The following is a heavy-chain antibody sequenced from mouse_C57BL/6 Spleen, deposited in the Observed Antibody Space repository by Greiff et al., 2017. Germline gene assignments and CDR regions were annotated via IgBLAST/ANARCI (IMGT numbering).Heavy chain of an antibody. J-gene: IGHJ2*01. Sequence: QVQLQQPGAELVRPGTSVKLSCKASGYTFTSYWMHWVKQRPGQGLEWIGVIDPSDSYTNYNQKFKGKATLTVDTSSSTANMQLSSLTSEDSAVYYCTITTVVATVDYWGQGTTLTVSS. CDR2: IDPSDSYT. CDR3: TITTVVATVDY. V-gene: IGHV1-59*01. CDR1: GYTFTSYW. D-gene: IGHD1-1*01.